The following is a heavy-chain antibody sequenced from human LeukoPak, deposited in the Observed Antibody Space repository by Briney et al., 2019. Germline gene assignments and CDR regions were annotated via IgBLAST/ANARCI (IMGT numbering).Heavy chain of an antibody. CDR3: AKGQPPTYYYDSSGYYGEFDY. CDR1: GFTFSSYG. D-gene: IGHD3-22*01. CDR2: ISGSGCST. J-gene: IGHJ4*02. V-gene: IGHV3-23*01. Sequence: PGGTLRLSCAASGFTFSSYGMSWVRQAPGKGLEWVSAISGSGCSTYYADSVKGRFTISRDNSKNTLYLQMNSLRAEDTAVYYCAKGQPPTYYYDSSGYYGEFDYWGQGTLVTVSS.